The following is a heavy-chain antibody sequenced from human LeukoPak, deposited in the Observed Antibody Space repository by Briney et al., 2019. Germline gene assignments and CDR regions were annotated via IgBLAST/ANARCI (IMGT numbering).Heavy chain of an antibody. CDR3: ARDYYDYVWGSYHYYYYMDV. J-gene: IGHJ6*03. V-gene: IGHV4-34*01. D-gene: IGHD3-16*02. CDR2: INHSGST. Sequence: SETLSLTCAVYGGSFSGYYWSWIRQPPGKGLEWIGEINHSGSTNYNPSLKSRVTISVDTSKNQFSLKLSSVTAADTAVYYCARDYYDYVWGSYHYYYYMDVWGKGTTVTVSS. CDR1: GGSFSGYY.